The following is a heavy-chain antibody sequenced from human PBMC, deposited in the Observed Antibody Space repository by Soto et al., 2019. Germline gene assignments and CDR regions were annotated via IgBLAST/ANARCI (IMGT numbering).Heavy chain of an antibody. CDR1: GGSFSGYY. CDR3: ARAYYDFWSGYYRRYYGMDV. D-gene: IGHD3-3*01. J-gene: IGHJ6*02. V-gene: IGHV4-34*01. CDR2: INHSGST. Sequence: PSETLSLTCAVYGGSFSGYYWSWIRQPPGKGLEWIGEINHSGSTNYNPSLKSRVTISVDTSKNQFSLKLSSVTAADTAVYYCARAYYDFWSGYYRRYYGMDVWGQGTTVTVSS.